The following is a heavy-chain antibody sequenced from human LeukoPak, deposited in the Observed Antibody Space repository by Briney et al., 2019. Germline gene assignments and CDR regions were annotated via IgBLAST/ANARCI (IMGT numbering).Heavy chain of an antibody. CDR1: GYTFTNYA. CDR3: ARPSLNTIYPFDH. Sequence: ASVKVSCKTSGYTFTNYAMNWVRQAPGQGLEWMGWINTDTENPTYAQDFTGRFVFSLDTSVGTAYLQINSLKAEDTAVYYCARPSLNTIYPFDHWGQGTLVTVSS. J-gene: IGHJ4*02. CDR2: INTDTENP. D-gene: IGHD1/OR15-1a*01. V-gene: IGHV7-4-1*02.